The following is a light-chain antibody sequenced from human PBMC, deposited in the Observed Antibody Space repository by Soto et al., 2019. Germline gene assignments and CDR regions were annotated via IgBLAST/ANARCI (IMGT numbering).Light chain of an antibody. CDR1: SSDVGSYDL. CDR2: EAI. V-gene: IGLV2-23*02. CDR3: CSYAGSSSFVV. J-gene: IGLJ3*02. Sequence: QSVLTQPASVSGSPGQSITISCTGLSSDVGSYDLVSWYQHHPGKTPKLIIYEAIKRPSGVSVRFSASKSGNTASLTISGLQTEDEADYYCCSYAGSSSFVVFGGGTQLTVL.